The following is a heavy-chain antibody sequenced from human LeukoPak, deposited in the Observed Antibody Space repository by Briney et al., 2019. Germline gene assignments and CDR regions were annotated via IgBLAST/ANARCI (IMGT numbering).Heavy chain of an antibody. V-gene: IGHV3-23*01. CDR2: ISGSGGST. CDR1: GFTFSSHA. Sequence: GGSLRLSCAASGFTFSSHAMSWVRQAPGKGLEWVSAISGSGGSTYYADSVKGRFTISRDNSKNTLYLQMNSLRAEDTAVYYCAKDPYYDILTGYENWFDPWGQGTLVTVSS. D-gene: IGHD3-9*01. CDR3: AKDPYYDILTGYENWFDP. J-gene: IGHJ5*02.